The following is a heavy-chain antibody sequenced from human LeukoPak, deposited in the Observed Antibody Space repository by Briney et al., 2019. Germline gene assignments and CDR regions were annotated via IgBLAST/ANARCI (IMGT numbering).Heavy chain of an antibody. D-gene: IGHD2-21*01. V-gene: IGHV3-48*03. CDR2: ISSSGSTI. CDR3: AKAPVITCRGAYCYPFDY. Sequence: PGGSLRLSCAASGFTFSSYEMNWVRQAPGKGLEWVSYISSSGSTIYYADSVKGRFTISRDNAKNSLYLQMNRLRPEDAAVYYCAKAPVITCRGAYCYPFDYWGQGTLVTVSS. J-gene: IGHJ4*02. CDR1: GFTFSSYE.